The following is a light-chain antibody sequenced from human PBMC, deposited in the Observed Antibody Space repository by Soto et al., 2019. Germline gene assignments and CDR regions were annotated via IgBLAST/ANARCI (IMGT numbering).Light chain of an antibody. V-gene: IGLV2-8*01. CDR2: EVS. J-gene: IGLJ2*01. CDR3: SSYAGSNNLV. CDR1: SSDVGGYNY. Sequence: QSALTQPPSASGSPGQSVTISCTGTSSDVGGYNYVSWYQQHPGKAPKLVIYEVSKRPSGVPDRFSGSKSGNTASLTVSGLQAEHEADYYSSSYAGSNNLVFGGGTKVTVL.